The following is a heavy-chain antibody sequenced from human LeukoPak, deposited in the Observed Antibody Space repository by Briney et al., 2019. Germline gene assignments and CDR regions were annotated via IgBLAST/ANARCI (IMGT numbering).Heavy chain of an antibody. D-gene: IGHD6-19*01. CDR2: ISYDGSNK. Sequence: GRSLRLSCAASGCTFSCYAMRWVRQAPGKGLEWVAVISYDGSNKYYADSVKGRFTISRDNSKNTLYLQMNSLRAEDTAVYYCASDSSGWYYWGQGTLVTVSS. CDR1: GCTFSCYA. V-gene: IGHV3-30-3*01. CDR3: ASDSSGWYY. J-gene: IGHJ4*02.